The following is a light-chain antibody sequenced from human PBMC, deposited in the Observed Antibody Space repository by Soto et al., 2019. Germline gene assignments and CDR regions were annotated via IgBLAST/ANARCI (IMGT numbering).Light chain of an antibody. J-gene: IGKJ5*01. Sequence: ESVLTQSPDTLSLSPGERATLSCRASQSVSSYLAWYQQKPGQAPRLLIFDASNRATGIPARFSGSGSGTDFTLTISSLEPEDFAVYYCQHRSIWPVSFGQGTRLEIK. CDR2: DAS. V-gene: IGKV3-11*01. CDR3: QHRSIWPVS. CDR1: QSVSSY.